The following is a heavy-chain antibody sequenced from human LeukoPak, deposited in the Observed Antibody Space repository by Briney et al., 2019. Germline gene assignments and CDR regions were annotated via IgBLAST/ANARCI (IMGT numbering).Heavy chain of an antibody. CDR3: ARDPYSGSYSDYYYYYMDV. CDR1: GFTFSSYW. CDR2: IKRDGSSP. V-gene: IGHV3-74*01. D-gene: IGHD1-26*01. Sequence: GGSLRLSCAASGFTFSSYWMHWIRHAPGKGLVWVSRIKRDGSSPAYADSVKGRFTISRDNAKNTLYLQMNSLRAEDTAVYYCARDPYSGSYSDYYYYYMDVWGKGTTVTVSS. J-gene: IGHJ6*03.